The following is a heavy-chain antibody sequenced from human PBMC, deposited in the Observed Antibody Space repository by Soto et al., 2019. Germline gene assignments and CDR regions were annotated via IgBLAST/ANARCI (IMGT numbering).Heavy chain of an antibody. CDR1: GGSISSGGYY. CDR2: IYYSGST. J-gene: IGHJ6*02. Sequence: KPSETLSLTCTVSGGSISSGGYYWSWIRQHPGKGLEWIGYIYYSGSTYYNPSLKSRVTISVDTSKNQFSLKLSSVTAADTAVYYCARGVYSSSWYYYYYGMDVWGQGTTVTVSS. CDR3: ARGVYSSSWYYYYYGMDV. V-gene: IGHV4-31*03. D-gene: IGHD6-13*01.